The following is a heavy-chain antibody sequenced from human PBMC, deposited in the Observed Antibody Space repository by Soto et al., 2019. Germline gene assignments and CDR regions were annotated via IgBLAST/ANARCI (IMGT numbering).Heavy chain of an antibody. V-gene: IGHV3-72*01. Sequence: EVQLVESGGGLVQPGGSLRLSCAASGFTFSDRFMDWVRQAPGKGLEWIGRAKSRARGFATQYADSVKGRFTVSRDESTSSFYLQMNTLNAGDTAVYYCASPKVAVAALRDRYFDFWGRGTIVTVSS. CDR2: AKSRARGFAT. CDR1: GFTFSDRF. D-gene: IGHD2-15*01. CDR3: ASPKVAVAALRDRYFDF. J-gene: IGHJ2*01.